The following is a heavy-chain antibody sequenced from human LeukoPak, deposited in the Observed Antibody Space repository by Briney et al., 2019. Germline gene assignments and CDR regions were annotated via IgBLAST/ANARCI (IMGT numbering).Heavy chain of an antibody. J-gene: IGHJ6*02. V-gene: IGHV4-59*01. Sequence: SGTLSLTCTVSGGSISSYYLSWIRQPPGKGLEWIGYIYYSGSTNYNHSLKSRVTISVDTSKNQLSLKLSSVTTADTAVYYCARDRRGGRGVYYYYYGMDVWGQGTTVTVSS. CDR3: ARDRRGGRGVYYYYYGMDV. CDR1: GGSISSYY. D-gene: IGHD3-10*01. CDR2: IYYSGST.